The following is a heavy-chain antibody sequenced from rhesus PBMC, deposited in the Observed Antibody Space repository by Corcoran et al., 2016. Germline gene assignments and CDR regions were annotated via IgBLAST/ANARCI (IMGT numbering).Heavy chain of an antibody. J-gene: IGHJ6*01. Sequence: QVQLQQWGEGLVKPSETLSLTCAVSGGSISSNFWGWIRQPPGKGLDWIGRISGSDGTTAYSPSLKSRVTFSIDPSKTQFSLKVNSVTAADTAVYYCARGSNLSGLDFWGQGVAVTVSS. CDR3: ARGSNLSGLDF. CDR2: ISGSDGTT. V-gene: IGHV4-160*01. D-gene: IGHD4-23*01. CDR1: GGSISSNF.